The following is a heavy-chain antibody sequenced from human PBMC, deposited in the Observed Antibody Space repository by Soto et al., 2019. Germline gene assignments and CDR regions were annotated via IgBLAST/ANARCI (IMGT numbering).Heavy chain of an antibody. D-gene: IGHD3-10*01. J-gene: IGHJ6*02. CDR3: AADPSLSGSYYNQLYYYGMDV. V-gene: IGHV1-2*04. CDR1: GYTFTGYY. CDR2: INPNSGGT. Sequence: ASVKVSCKASGYTFTGYYMHWVRQAPGQGLEWMGWINPNSGGTNYAQKFQGWVTMTRDTSISTAYMELSSLRSEDTAVYYCAADPSLSGSYYNQLYYYGMDVWGQGTTVTVYS.